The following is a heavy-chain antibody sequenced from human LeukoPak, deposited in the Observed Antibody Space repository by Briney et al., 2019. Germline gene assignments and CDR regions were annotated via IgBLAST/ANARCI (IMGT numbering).Heavy chain of an antibody. CDR1: AGSIASSTHL. CDR2: VFFQNT. Sequence: MPSETLSLTCSVSAGSIASSTHLWGWLRQTPGQGLEWIGSVFFQNTYYNASLKSRVSISVDTSKSQFSLDLRSVTGADTALYYCARHRGSTGFFDFWGRGIVVTVSS. V-gene: IGHV4-39*01. J-gene: IGHJ4*02. CDR3: ARHRGSTGFFDF. D-gene: IGHD1-26*01.